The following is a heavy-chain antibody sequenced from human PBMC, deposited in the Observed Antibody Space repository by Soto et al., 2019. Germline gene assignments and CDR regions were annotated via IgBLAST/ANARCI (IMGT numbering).Heavy chain of an antibody. Sequence: EVQLVESGGGLVQPGGSLKLSCAASGFTFSGSGIHWVRQASGKGLEWVGRIRTKTNNYATAYAASVKGRFTISRDDSKIMAYLQMNSLKTEDTAVYYCTAMAGIDYWGQGTLVTVSS. D-gene: IGHD6-19*01. J-gene: IGHJ4*02. CDR1: GFTFSGSG. CDR2: IRTKTNNYAT. V-gene: IGHV3-73*02. CDR3: TAMAGIDY.